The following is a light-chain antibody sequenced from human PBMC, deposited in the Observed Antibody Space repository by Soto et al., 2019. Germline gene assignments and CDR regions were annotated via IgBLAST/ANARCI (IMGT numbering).Light chain of an antibody. CDR2: GAS. V-gene: IGKV3-20*01. CDR3: QQYDSSPRT. J-gene: IGKJ1*01. Sequence: EIVLTQSPGTLSLSPGERATLSCRASQSVSGSYLAWYQQKAGQAPRLLIYGASNRATGIPDRFSGSGSGTDFTLTISRLDPEDFAVYFCQQYDSSPRTFGQGTKVEIK. CDR1: QSVSGSY.